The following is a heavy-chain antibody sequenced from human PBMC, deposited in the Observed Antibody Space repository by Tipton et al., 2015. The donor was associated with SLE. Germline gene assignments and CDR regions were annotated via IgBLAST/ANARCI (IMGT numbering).Heavy chain of an antibody. CDR3: ARAVFGVVIIYYYYGMDV. J-gene: IGHJ6*02. V-gene: IGHV3-23*01. D-gene: IGHD3-3*01. CDR2: ISDSGSDT. Sequence: GSLRLSCAASEFTFSRYAMSWVRQAPGKGLQWVSAISDSGSDTYYADSVKGRFTISRDNSKNTLYLQMGSLRAEDMAVYYCARAVFGVVIIYYYYGMDVWGQGTTVTVSS. CDR1: EFTFSRYA.